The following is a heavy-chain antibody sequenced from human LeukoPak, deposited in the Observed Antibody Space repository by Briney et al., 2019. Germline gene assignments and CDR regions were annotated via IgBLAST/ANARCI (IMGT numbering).Heavy chain of an antibody. CDR2: MNPNSGNT. V-gene: IGHV1-8*01. CDR3: ARAADYVWGSYPTTLNDY. J-gene: IGHJ4*02. Sequence: AASVKVSCKPSGYTFTSYDINWVRQATGQGLEWMGWMNPNSGNTGYAQKFQGRVTMTRNTSISTAYMELSSLRSEDTAVYYCARAADYVWGSYPTTLNDYWGQGNLVTVSS. D-gene: IGHD3-16*02. CDR1: GYTFTSYD.